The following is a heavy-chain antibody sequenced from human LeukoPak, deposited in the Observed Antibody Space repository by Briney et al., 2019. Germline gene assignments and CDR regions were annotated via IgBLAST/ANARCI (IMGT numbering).Heavy chain of an antibody. CDR2: ISGSGGST. CDR1: GFTFSSYV. D-gene: IGHD5-18*01. Sequence: TGGSLRLSCAASGFTFSSYVMSWVRQAPGKGLEWVSAISGSGGSTYYADSVKGRFTISRDNSKNTLYLQMNSLRAEDTAVYYCAKDQRHSYGLVYFDYWGQGTLVTVSS. J-gene: IGHJ4*02. V-gene: IGHV3-23*01. CDR3: AKDQRHSYGLVYFDY.